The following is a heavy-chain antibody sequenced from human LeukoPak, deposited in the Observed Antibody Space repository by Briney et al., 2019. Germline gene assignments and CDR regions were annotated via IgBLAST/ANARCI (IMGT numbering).Heavy chain of an antibody. CDR1: GYTFTGYY. J-gene: IGHJ6*02. V-gene: IGHV1-2*02. D-gene: IGHD1-1*01. CDR2: INPNSGGT. Sequence: GASVTVSCKASGYTFTGYYMHWVRQAPGQGLEWMGWINPNSGGTNYAQKFQGRVTMTRDTSISTAYVELSRLRSDDTAVYYCARDPLRLERLPSYYYYGMDVWGQGTTVTVSS. CDR3: ARDPLRLERLPSYYYYGMDV.